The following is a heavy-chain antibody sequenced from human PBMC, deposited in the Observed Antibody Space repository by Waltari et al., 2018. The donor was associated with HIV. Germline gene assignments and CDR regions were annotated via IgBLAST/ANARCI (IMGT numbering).Heavy chain of an antibody. J-gene: IGHJ4*02. CDR3: AKPQGTRELLWFGEFS. V-gene: IGHV3-23*04. Sequence: EAHLVASGGCLVHTGGSLKLTCSASGLTFSRDVLPWVRQAPGKGLGWCSMISGGGPGTYYADSVKGRFTISRDNSKNNLYLHMNSLRAEDTAVYYCAKPQGTRELLWFGEFSWGQGTLVTVSS. D-gene: IGHD3-10*01. CDR2: ISGGGPGT. CDR1: GLTFSRDV.